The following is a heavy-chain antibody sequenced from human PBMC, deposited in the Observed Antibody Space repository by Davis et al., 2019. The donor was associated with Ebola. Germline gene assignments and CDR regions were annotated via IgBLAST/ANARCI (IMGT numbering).Heavy chain of an antibody. CDR2: TASSGATT. V-gene: IGHV3-48*03. J-gene: IGHJ4*02. D-gene: IGHD3-3*01. Sequence: GESLKISCAASGFSFSSYEMIWVRQAPGKGLECISHTASSGATTSYADSVKGRFTISRDNAENSLYLQMHGLRVEDTAIYYCARDFGFWSGYSSWGQGILVTVSA. CDR3: ARDFGFWSGYSS. CDR1: GFSFSSYE.